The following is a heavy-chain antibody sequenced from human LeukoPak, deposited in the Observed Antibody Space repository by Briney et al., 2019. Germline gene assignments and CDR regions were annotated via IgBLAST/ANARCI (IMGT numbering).Heavy chain of an antibody. CDR2: INAGNGNT. D-gene: IGHD3-3*01. Sequence: ASVKVSCKASGYTFTSYAMHWVRQAPGQRLEWMGWINAGNGNTKYSQKFQGRVTITRDTSASTAYMELSSLRSEDTAVYYYARGVAYDFWSGYYSSDYWGQGTLVTVSS. CDR3: ARGVAYDFWSGYYSSDY. CDR1: GYTFTSYA. V-gene: IGHV1-3*01. J-gene: IGHJ4*02.